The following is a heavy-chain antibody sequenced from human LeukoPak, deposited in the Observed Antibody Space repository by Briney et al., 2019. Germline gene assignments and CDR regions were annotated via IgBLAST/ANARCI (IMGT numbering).Heavy chain of an antibody. CDR1: GFTFSSYA. CDR2: ISGSGGST. Sequence: GGSLRLSCAASGFTFSSYAMSWVRQAPGKGLEWVSAISGSGGSTYYADSVKGRFTISRDNSKNTLYLQMNSLRAEDTAVYYCAKELTGPYYYYYGMDVWGQGTTVTVSS. D-gene: IGHD3-9*01. CDR3: AKELTGPYYYYYGMDV. V-gene: IGHV3-23*01. J-gene: IGHJ6*02.